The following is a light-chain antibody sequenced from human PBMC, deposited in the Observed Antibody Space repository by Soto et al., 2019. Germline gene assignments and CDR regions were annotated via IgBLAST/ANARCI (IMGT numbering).Light chain of an antibody. CDR3: QKYNSAPQT. CDR2: AAS. Sequence: DIQMTQSPSSLSASVGDRVTITCRASQGISKYLAWYQQKPGKVPTLLIYAASTLQSGVPSRFSGSGSGTHFTLTSSSLQPEDVATYYCQKYNSAPQTFGQGTKVEIK. V-gene: IGKV1-27*01. CDR1: QGISKY. J-gene: IGKJ1*01.